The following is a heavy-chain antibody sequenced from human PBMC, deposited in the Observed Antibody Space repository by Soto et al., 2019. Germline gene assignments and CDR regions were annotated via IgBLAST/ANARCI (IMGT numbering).Heavy chain of an antibody. CDR3: ARHFLSCSASICYGMDV. CDR1: GYSFANYW. CDR2: IYPGDSNT. Sequence: PGESLKISCQASGYSFANYWIGWVRLMPGKGLEWMGIIYPGDSNTRYSPSFQGQVTISADRSITTAYLQWSSLKASDTAIYYCARHFLSCSASICYGMDVWGQGSSVTVSS. D-gene: IGHD2-21*01. V-gene: IGHV5-51*01. J-gene: IGHJ6*02.